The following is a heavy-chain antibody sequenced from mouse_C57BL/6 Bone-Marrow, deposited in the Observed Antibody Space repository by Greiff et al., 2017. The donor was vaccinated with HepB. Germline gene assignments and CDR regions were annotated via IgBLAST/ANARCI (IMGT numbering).Heavy chain of an antibody. CDR1: GYSITSGYY. CDR2: ISYDGSN. CDR3: AREGAAQAY. J-gene: IGHJ3*01. D-gene: IGHD3-2*02. Sequence: VQLKESGPGLVKPSQSLSLTCSVTGYSITSGYYWNWIRQFPGNKLEWMGYISYDGSNNYNPSLKNRISITRDTSKNQFFLKLNSVTTEDTATYYCAREGAAQAYWGQGTLVTVSA. V-gene: IGHV3-6*01.